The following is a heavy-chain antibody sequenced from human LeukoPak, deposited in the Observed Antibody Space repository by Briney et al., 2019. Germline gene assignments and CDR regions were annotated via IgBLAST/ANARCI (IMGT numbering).Heavy chain of an antibody. CDR1: GYTFTGYY. D-gene: IGHD3-10*01. J-gene: IGHJ5*02. Sequence: ASVKVSCKASGYTFTGYYMHWVRQAPGQGLEWMGWINPNSGGTNYAQMFQGRVTMTRDTSISTAYMELSRLRSDDTAVYYCARAPIWFGESSNWFDPWGQGTLVTVSS. CDR3: ARAPIWFGESSNWFDP. V-gene: IGHV1-2*02. CDR2: INPNSGGT.